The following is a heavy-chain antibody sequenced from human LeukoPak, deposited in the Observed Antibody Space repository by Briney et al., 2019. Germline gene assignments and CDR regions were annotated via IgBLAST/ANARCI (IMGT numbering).Heavy chain of an antibody. CDR3: ARDSGYYDRDPY. V-gene: IGHV4-38-2*02. D-gene: IGHD3-22*01. CDR2: ISHSGAT. Sequence: SETLSLTCAVSGYSISSGYHWGWIRQPPGKGLDWIESISHSGATYYNPSLQSRVTISLDTSKNHFSLKVFSVTAADTAVYYCARDSGYYDRDPYRGQGTLVTVSS. J-gene: IGHJ4*02. CDR1: GYSISSGYH.